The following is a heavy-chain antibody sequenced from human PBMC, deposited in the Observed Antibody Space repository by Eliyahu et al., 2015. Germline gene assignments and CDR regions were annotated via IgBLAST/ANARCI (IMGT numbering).Heavy chain of an antibody. Sequence: QVQLQQWGAGLLKPSETLSLTFAVYGXSFSGYYWSWIRQPPGKGLEWIGEINHSGSTNYNPSLKSRVTISVDTSKNQFSLKLSSVTAADTAVYYCARHIQYGGYSYYFDYWGQGTLVTVSS. D-gene: IGHD5-12*01. J-gene: IGHJ4*02. CDR3: ARHIQYGGYSYYFDY. CDR1: GXSFSGYY. V-gene: IGHV4-34*01. CDR2: INHSGST.